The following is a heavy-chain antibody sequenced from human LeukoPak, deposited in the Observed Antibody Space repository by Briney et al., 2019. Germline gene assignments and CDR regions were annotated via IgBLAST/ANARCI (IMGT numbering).Heavy chain of an antibody. J-gene: IGHJ6*04. CDR3: ARAGCSSTSCYSRIYYYYCGMDV. CDR1: GFTFSSYS. Sequence: GGSLRLSCAASGFTFSSYSMNWVRQAPGKGLEWVSSISSSSSYIYYADSVKGRFTISRDNAKNSLYLQMNSLRAEDTAVYYCARAGCSSTSCYSRIYYYYCGMDVWGKGTTVTVSS. CDR2: ISSSSSYI. V-gene: IGHV3-21*01. D-gene: IGHD2-2*01.